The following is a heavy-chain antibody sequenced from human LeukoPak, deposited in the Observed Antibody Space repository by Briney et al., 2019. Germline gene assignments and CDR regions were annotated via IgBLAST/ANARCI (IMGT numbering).Heavy chain of an antibody. CDR3: ARDSYYDSSGYYSSEYFQH. Sequence: SVRVSCKASGGTFSSYAISWVRQAPGQGLEWMGGIIPIFGTANYAQKFQGRVTMTRDTSISTAYMELSRLRSDDTAVYYCARDSYYDSSGYYSSEYFQHWGQGTLVTVSS. V-gene: IGHV1-69*05. CDR2: IIPIFGTA. J-gene: IGHJ1*01. CDR1: GGTFSSYA. D-gene: IGHD3-22*01.